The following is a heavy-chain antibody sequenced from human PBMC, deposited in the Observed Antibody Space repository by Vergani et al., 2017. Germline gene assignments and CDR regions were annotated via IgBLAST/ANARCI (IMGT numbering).Heavy chain of an antibody. CDR1: GFTFDDYG. Sequence: EVQLVESGGGVVRPGGSLRLSCAASGFTFDDYGMSWVRQAPGKGLEWVSGISWNGGSTCYADSVKGRFTISRDNAKNSLYLQMNSLRAEDTALYYCARERNAYYDFWSGYYTQYYFDYWGQGTLVTVSS. CDR2: ISWNGGST. CDR3: ARERNAYYDFWSGYYTQYYFDY. J-gene: IGHJ4*02. D-gene: IGHD3-3*01. V-gene: IGHV3-20*04.